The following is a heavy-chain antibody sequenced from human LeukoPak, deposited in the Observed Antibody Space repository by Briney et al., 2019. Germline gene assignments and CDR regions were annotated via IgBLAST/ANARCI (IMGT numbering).Heavy chain of an antibody. Sequence: SETLSLTCTVSGDSISSYYCNWIRQPAGKGLEYIGRIYSTGSTNYNPSLKSRVTMSVDTSKNHFSLKLSSVTAADTTVYYCATTTSILAFDIWGQETMVTVSS. CDR3: ATTTSILAFDI. CDR1: GDSISSYY. J-gene: IGHJ3*02. CDR2: IYSTGST. V-gene: IGHV4-4*07. D-gene: IGHD3-3*01.